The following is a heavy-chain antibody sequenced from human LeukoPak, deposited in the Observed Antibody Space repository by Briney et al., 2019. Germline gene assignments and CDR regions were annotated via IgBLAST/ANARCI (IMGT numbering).Heavy chain of an antibody. CDR3: AREVVVVPAAIRRGYYYMDV. CDR1: GITFSTYT. J-gene: IGHJ6*03. Sequence: GGSLRLSCAASGITFSTYTMNWVRQAPGKGLEWVSYISSNSSIIYYADSVKGRFTISRDNAKNSLYLQMNSLRAEDTAVYYCAREVVVVPAAIRRGYYYMDVWGKGTTVTVSS. CDR2: ISSNSSII. V-gene: IGHV3-48*04. D-gene: IGHD2-2*02.